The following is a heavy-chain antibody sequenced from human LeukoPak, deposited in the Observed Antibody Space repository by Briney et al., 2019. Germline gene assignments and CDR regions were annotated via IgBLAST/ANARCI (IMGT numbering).Heavy chain of an antibody. J-gene: IGHJ4*02. CDR1: GFTFSSYW. Sequence: GGSLRLSCAASGFTFSSYWMSWVRQAPGKGLEWVANIKQDGSEKYYVDSVKGRFTISRDNAKNSLYLQMNSLRAEDTAVYYCARESWFGELLLDYWGQGTLVTVSS. D-gene: IGHD3-10*01. CDR3: ARESWFGELLLDY. CDR2: IKQDGSEK. V-gene: IGHV3-7*01.